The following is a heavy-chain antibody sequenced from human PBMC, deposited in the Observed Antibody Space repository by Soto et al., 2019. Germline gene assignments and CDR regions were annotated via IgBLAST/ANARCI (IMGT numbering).Heavy chain of an antibody. Sequence: GGSLRHWYAAAGVTCGSYSVNWVRKAPGKGLEWFSYISSSSSTIYYADSVKGRFTISRDNAKNSLYLQMNSLRAEDTAVYYCARKYCSSTSCYSQYYYYMDVWGKGTTVTVSS. D-gene: IGHD2-2*01. J-gene: IGHJ6*03. V-gene: IGHV3-48*01. CDR1: GVTCGSYS. CDR2: ISSSSSTI. CDR3: ARKYCSSTSCYSQYYYYMDV.